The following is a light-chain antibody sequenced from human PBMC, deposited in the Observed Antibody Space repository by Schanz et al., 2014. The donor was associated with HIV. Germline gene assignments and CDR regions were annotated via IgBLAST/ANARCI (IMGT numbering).Light chain of an antibody. CDR3: CSYTGSGTLV. CDR2: DVT. CDR1: SGDVGRYDY. V-gene: IGLV2-14*03. J-gene: IGLJ2*01. Sequence: QSALTQPASVSGSLGQSITISCTGTSGDVGRYDYVSWYQQHPGQAPKLLIYDVTYRPSGISNRFSGSKSGYTASLTISGLQADDEADYYCCSYTGSGTLVFGGGTKVTVL.